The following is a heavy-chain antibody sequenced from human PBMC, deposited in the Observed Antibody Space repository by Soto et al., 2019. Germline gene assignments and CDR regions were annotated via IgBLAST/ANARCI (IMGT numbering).Heavy chain of an antibody. D-gene: IGHD6-6*01. CDR3: ARDRHNNFFDP. J-gene: IGHJ5*02. CDR2: IYYSGST. CDR1: GASMSSGGYY. Sequence: SETLSLTCTVSGASMSSGGYYWTWIRQSPGKGLEWIGYIYYSGSTYYNPSLGSRVAISLDTSRSQFSLTLHSVTAADTAIYYCARDRHNNFFDPWGQGTLVTVSS. V-gene: IGHV4-31*03.